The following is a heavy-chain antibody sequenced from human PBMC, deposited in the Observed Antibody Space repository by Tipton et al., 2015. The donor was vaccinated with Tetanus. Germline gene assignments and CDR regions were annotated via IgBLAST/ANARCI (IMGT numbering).Heavy chain of an antibody. J-gene: IGHJ4*02. D-gene: IGHD1-1*01. CDR2: ISYDGSGK. V-gene: IGHV3-30*18. CDR3: AKERGNAFFDY. Sequence: LRLSCAASGFTFSSYGMHWVRQAPGKGLEWVAVISYDGSGKYHADSVKGRFTISRDNSKNTLYLQMKSLRAEDTAVYYCAKERGNAFFDYWGQGTLVTVSS. CDR1: GFTFSSYG.